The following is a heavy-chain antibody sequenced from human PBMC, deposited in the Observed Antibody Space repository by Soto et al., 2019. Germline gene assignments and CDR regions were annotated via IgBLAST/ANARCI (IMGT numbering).Heavy chain of an antibody. CDR1: GFTFSTYT. Sequence: EVQLLESGGGLVQPGGSLRLSCAASGFTFSTYTMSWVRQAPGKGMECVSAISGTGGSSSYTDSVKGRFTISRDNSKNTLSRQMDSLRAEDTARYYCAKRAVAGRNCYFDLWGRCTLVTVSS. CDR3: AKRAVAGRNCYFDL. V-gene: IGHV3-23*01. J-gene: IGHJ2*01. CDR2: ISGTGGSS. D-gene: IGHD6-19*01.